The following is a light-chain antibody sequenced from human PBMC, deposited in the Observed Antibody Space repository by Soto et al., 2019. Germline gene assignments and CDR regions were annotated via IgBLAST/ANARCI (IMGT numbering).Light chain of an antibody. CDR1: QRVSRN. J-gene: IGKJ1*01. CDR2: DAS. CDR3: QKYNNWPPWT. Sequence: DKVMPPSPATLSVSPVERATLSFISSQRVSRNLAWYQQKPGQAPRLLIYDASTRATGIPDRFSGSGSETEFTLTISSLKSEDYAIYYCQKYNNWPPWTCGQGTTGDIK. V-gene: IGKV3-15*01.